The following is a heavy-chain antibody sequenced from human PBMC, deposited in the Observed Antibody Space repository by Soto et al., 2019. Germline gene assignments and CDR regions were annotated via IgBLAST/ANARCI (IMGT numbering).Heavy chain of an antibody. V-gene: IGHV1-69*06. D-gene: IGHD3-10*01. CDR2: IIPIFGTA. Sequence: QVQLVQSGAEVKKPGSSVKVSCTASGGTFSSYAISWVRQAPGQGLEWMGGIIPIFGTANYAQKFQGRVTLTADKSTSTAYMELSSLRAEDTAVYYCARSRGAEYYYYGMDVWGQGTTVTVSS. J-gene: IGHJ6*02. CDR3: ARSRGAEYYYYGMDV. CDR1: GGTFSSYA.